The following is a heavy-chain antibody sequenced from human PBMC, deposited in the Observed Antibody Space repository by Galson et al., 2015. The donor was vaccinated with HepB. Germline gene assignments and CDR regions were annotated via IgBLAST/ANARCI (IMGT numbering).Heavy chain of an antibody. CDR1: GYNFTNYW. V-gene: IGHV5-51*01. CDR3: VRHLGRSYYYGVDV. D-gene: IGHD3-16*01. CDR2: FYPGDSDI. J-gene: IGHJ6*02. Sequence: QSGAEVKKPGESLKISCKGSGYNFTNYWIGWVRQMPGKGLEWMGIFYPGDSDIRYSPSFQGQVTISVDKSISTAYLQWSSLKASDTAMYYCVRHLGRSYYYGVDVRGQGTTVTVSS.